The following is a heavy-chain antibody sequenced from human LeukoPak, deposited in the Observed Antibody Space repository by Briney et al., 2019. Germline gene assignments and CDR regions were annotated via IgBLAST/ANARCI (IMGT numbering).Heavy chain of an antibody. Sequence: MSGGSLRLSCAASGFTFNSAWMSWVRQAPGKGLEWVARIKTKADGPAEYATPVKGRFAISRDDSQSMVYLQMSSLRSDDTAVYYCVWSSTWDKRFYLDQWGQGTLVTVSS. CDR2: IKTKADGPA. J-gene: IGHJ4*02. D-gene: IGHD6-6*01. CDR3: VWSSTWDKRFYLDQ. CDR1: GFTFNSAW. V-gene: IGHV3-15*01.